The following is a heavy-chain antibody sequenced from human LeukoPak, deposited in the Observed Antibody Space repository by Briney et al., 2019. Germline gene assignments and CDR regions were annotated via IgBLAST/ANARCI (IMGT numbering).Heavy chain of an antibody. CDR2: VYYSGST. Sequence: SETLSLTCTVSGGSISSSSSFWGWIRQPPGKGLEWIGGVYYSGSTYYNPSLKSRVTISVDTSKNQFSLKLSSVTAADTAVYYCARDLGYCSSTSCHAFDIWGQGTMVTVSS. CDR1: GGSISSSSSF. J-gene: IGHJ3*02. CDR3: ARDLGYCSSTSCHAFDI. D-gene: IGHD2-2*01. V-gene: IGHV4-39*02.